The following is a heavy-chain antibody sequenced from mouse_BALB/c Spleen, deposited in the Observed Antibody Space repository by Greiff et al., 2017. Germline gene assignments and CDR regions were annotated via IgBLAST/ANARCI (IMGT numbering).Heavy chain of an antibody. D-gene: IGHD2-3*01. CDR2: ISSGSSTI. J-gene: IGHJ4*01. V-gene: IGHV5-17*02. CDR3: ARSDYDGSYAMDY. Sequence: EVKVVESGGGLVQPGGSRKLSCAASGFTFSSFGMHWVRQAPEKGLEWVAYISSGSSTIYYADTVKGRFTISRDNPKNTLFLQMTSLRSEDTAMYYCARSDYDGSYAMDYWGQGTSVTVSS. CDR1: GFTFSSFG.